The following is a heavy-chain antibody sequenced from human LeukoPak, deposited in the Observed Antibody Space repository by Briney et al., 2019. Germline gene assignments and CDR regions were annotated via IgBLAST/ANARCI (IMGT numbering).Heavy chain of an antibody. CDR3: ARGGTGATKRYFFYGMDV. Sequence: GGSLRLSCAASGFTFTSYEMNWVRQAPGKGLEWVSHISSSGSTIYYADSVKGRFTTSRDNGKNSLYLQMSSLRAEDTAVYYCARGGTGATKRYFFYGMDVWGQGTTVTVSS. CDR1: GFTFTSYE. CDR2: ISSSGSTI. J-gene: IGHJ6*02. D-gene: IGHD1-26*01. V-gene: IGHV3-48*03.